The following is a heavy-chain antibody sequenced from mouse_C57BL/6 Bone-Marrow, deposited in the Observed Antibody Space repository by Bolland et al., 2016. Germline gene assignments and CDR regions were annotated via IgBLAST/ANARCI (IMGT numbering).Heavy chain of an antibody. Sequence: PYNGGTSYNQKFKGKATVTVDKSSSTAYMELNSLTSEDSAVYYCARSDLQNYWGQGTT. CDR3: ARSDLQNY. D-gene: IGHD2-10*01. J-gene: IGHJ2*01. V-gene: IGHV1-19*01. CDR2: PYNGGT.